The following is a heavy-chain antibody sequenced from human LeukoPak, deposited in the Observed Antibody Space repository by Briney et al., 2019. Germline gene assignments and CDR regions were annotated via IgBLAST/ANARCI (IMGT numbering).Heavy chain of an antibody. CDR3: ASMTTVNWGGYYYMDV. D-gene: IGHD4-17*01. Sequence: ASVKVSCKASGYTFTSYDINWVRQATGQGLEWMGWMNPNSGNTGYAQEFQGRVTITRNTSISTAYMELSSLRSEDTAVYYCASMTTVNWGGYYYMDVWGKGTTVTISS. CDR1: GYTFTSYD. J-gene: IGHJ6*03. CDR2: MNPNSGNT. V-gene: IGHV1-8*03.